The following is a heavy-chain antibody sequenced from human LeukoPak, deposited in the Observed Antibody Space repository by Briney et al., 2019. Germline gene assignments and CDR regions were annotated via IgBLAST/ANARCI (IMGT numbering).Heavy chain of an antibody. Sequence: SETLSLTCAVYGGSFSGYYWSWIRQPPGKGLEWIGEINHSGSTNYNPSLKSRVTISVDTSKNQFSLKLSSVTAADTALYYCARGGSSFGNWFDPWGQGTLVTVSS. J-gene: IGHJ5*02. V-gene: IGHV4-34*01. CDR3: ARGGSSFGNWFDP. CDR1: GGSFSGYY. CDR2: INHSGST. D-gene: IGHD6-13*01.